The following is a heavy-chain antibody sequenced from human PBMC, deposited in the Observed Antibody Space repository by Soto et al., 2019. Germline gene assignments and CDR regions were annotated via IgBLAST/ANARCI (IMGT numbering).Heavy chain of an antibody. D-gene: IGHD3-22*01. Sequence: ASVKVSCKASGYTFTTYAMHWVRQAPGQRLEWMGWINVGNGNAKYSQKFQGRVTITRDTSASTAYRELSSLRSEDTVVYFCAYDSSDYQDSWGQGTQVTVSS. CDR2: INVGNGNA. CDR3: AYDSSDYQDS. J-gene: IGHJ4*02. V-gene: IGHV1-3*01. CDR1: GYTFTTYA.